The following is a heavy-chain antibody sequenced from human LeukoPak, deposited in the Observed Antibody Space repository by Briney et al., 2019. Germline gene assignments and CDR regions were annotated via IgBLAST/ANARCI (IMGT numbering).Heavy chain of an antibody. Sequence: GESLKISCKGSGYSLTSYWIGWVRQMPGKGLEWMGIIYPGDSDTRYSPSFQGQVTISADKSISTAYLQWSSLKASDTAMYYCARTNYDILTGYPNWFDPWGQGTLVTVSS. CDR1: GYSLTSYW. CDR3: ARTNYDILTGYPNWFDP. V-gene: IGHV5-51*01. CDR2: IYPGDSDT. J-gene: IGHJ5*02. D-gene: IGHD3-9*01.